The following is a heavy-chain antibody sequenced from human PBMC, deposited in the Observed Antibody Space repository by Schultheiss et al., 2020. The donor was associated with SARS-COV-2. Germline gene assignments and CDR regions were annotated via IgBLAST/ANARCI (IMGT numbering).Heavy chain of an antibody. V-gene: IGHV3-30*18. J-gene: IGHJ4*02. CDR3: AKEWSSGWYDWVDY. CDR1: GFTFSSYG. D-gene: IGHD6-19*01. Sequence: GGSLRLSCAASGFTFSSYGMHWVRQAPGKGLEWVAVISYDGSNKYYADSVKGRFTISRDNSKNTLYLQMNSLRAEDTAVYYCAKEWSSGWYDWVDYWGQGTLVTVSS. CDR2: ISYDGSNK.